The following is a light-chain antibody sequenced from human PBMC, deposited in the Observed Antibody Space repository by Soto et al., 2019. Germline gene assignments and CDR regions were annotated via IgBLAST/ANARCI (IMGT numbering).Light chain of an antibody. CDR1: QSVNTY. J-gene: IGKJ1*01. CDR3: QQGYSMPWT. V-gene: IGKV1-39*01. Sequence: DIQMPQSPSSLSTSVGDRVTITCRASQSVNTYLHWYQQKAGQAPKLLIYAASNLQSGFPSRFSGRGSGTDVALTVESLHPEDFATYNCQQGYSMPWTFGQGTKVEVK. CDR2: AAS.